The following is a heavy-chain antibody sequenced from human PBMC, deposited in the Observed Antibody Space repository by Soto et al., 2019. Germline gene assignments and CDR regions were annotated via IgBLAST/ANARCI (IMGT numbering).Heavy chain of an antibody. CDR3: ARSRAQYSSGLDY. CDR1: GGSFSGYY. CDR2: INHSGST. J-gene: IGHJ4*02. D-gene: IGHD6-19*01. Sequence: PSETLSLTCAVYGGSFSGYYWSWIRQPPGKGLGWIGEINHSGSTNYNPSLKSRVTISVDTSKNQFSLKLSSVTAADTAVYYCARSRAQYSSGLDYWGQGTLVTVSS. V-gene: IGHV4-34*01.